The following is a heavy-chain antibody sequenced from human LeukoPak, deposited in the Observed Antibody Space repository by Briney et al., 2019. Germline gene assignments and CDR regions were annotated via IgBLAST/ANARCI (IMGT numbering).Heavy chain of an antibody. Sequence: SGPTLVNPTQTLTLTCTFSGFSLSTSGVGVGWIRQPPGKALEWPALIYWDDDERYSPSLKSRLTITKDTSKNQVVLTMTNMDPVDTATYYCAHSRNTYYYDSSGYYRSYYFDYWGQGTLVTVSS. V-gene: IGHV2-5*02. D-gene: IGHD3-22*01. CDR2: IYWDDDE. CDR3: AHSRNTYYYDSSGYYRSYYFDY. CDR1: GFSLSTSGVG. J-gene: IGHJ4*02.